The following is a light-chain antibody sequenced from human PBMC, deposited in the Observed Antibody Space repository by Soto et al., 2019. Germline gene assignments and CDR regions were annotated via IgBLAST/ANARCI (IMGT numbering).Light chain of an antibody. CDR3: QQYGSSPRT. V-gene: IGKV3-20*01. CDR2: GSS. J-gene: IGKJ3*01. CDR1: QSVGSTY. Sequence: EIVLTQSPGTPSLSPGERATLSCRASQSVGSTYLAWYQQKPGQAPRLLIYGSSTRATGIPDRFSGSGSGTDFTLTISRLEPEDFAMYYCQQYGSSPRTFGPGTRVDIK.